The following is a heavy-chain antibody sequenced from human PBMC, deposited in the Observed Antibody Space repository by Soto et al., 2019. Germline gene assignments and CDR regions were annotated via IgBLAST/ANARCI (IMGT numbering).Heavy chain of an antibody. CDR1: GFTFTTYA. Sequence: EVQLLESGGGLVQPGGSLRLSCAASGFTFTTYAMSWVRQAPGKGLEWVSSITGSGGGTYYADSVKGRFTISRDNSKNTLYLRINSLRAEDTALYYCAKGCLTVAGTSCSWGQGAQVTVSS. V-gene: IGHV3-23*01. J-gene: IGHJ4*02. CDR3: AKGCLTVAGTSCS. D-gene: IGHD6-19*01. CDR2: ITGSGGGT.